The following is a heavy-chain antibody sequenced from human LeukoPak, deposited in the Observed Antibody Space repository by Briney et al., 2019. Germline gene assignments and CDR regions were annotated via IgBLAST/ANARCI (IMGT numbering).Heavy chain of an antibody. V-gene: IGHV1-69*05. CDR1: VGTFSSYA. Sequence: SVKVSCKASVGTFSSYAISWVRQASGQGLDGMGGSIPIFGTANYAQKFQGRVTITTDESTSTADMELSSLRSEDTAVYYCARGRGDSGYDWGWFDPWGQGTLVTVSS. D-gene: IGHD5-12*01. CDR2: SIPIFGTA. CDR3: ARGRGDSGYDWGWFDP. J-gene: IGHJ5*02.